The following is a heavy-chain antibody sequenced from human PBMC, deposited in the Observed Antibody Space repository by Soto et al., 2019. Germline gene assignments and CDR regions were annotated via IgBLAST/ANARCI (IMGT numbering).Heavy chain of an antibody. V-gene: IGHV3-21*06. CDR1: GFTFSRYG. CDR2: ISSSTSYV. CDR3: AREGVTNYTDYYFDL. J-gene: IGHJ4*01. D-gene: IGHD4-4*01. Sequence: GGSLRLSCAASGFTFSRYGMNWLRQAPGKGLEWVASISSSTSYVYYADSVKGRFSTSRDNAKNILYLEMYALRTEDTAVYYCAREGVTNYTDYYFDLWGHGALVTVSS.